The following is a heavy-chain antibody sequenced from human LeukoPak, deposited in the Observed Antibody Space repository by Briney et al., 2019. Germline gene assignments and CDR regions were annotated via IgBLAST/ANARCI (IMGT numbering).Heavy chain of an antibody. CDR3: ARSKRVSSSFDY. CDR1: GLTFSSYS. Sequence: PGGSLRLSCAASGLTFSSYSMNWVRQAPGKGLEWVSSISGSSSYIYYADSVKGRFTISRDNAKNSLYLQMNSLRAEDTAVYYCARSKRVSSSFDYWGQGTLVTVSS. D-gene: IGHD6-6*01. CDR2: ISGSSSYI. V-gene: IGHV3-21*01. J-gene: IGHJ4*02.